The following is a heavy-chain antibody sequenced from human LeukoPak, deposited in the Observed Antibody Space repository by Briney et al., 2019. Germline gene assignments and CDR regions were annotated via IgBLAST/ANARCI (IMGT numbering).Heavy chain of an antibody. D-gene: IGHD2-2*01. V-gene: IGHV3-30*18. CDR2: ISYDGSNK. J-gene: IGHJ4*02. CDR3: AKDSCSSTSCYEDF. Sequence: GRSLRLSCAASGFTFSNYGMHWVRQAPGKGLEWVAVISYDGSNKYYSDSVKGRFTISRDNSKNTLYLQMNGLRAEDTGVYYCAKDSCSSTSCYEDFWGQGTLVTVSS. CDR1: GFTFSNYG.